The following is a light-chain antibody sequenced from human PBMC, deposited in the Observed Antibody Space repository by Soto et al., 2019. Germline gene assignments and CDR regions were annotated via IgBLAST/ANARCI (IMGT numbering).Light chain of an antibody. CDR1: SSDVGGYNY. Sequence: QSALTQPPSASVSPGQSVTISCTGTSSDVGGYNYVSWYQQHPGKAPKLMIYEVSQRPSGVPDRFSGSKSGNTASLTVSGLQAEDEADYYCNSYAGSNNVFGTGTKVTVL. CDR2: EVS. V-gene: IGLV2-8*01. J-gene: IGLJ1*01. CDR3: NSYAGSNNV.